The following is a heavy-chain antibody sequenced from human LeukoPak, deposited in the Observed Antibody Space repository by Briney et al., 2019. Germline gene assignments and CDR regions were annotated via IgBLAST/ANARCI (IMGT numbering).Heavy chain of an antibody. CDR2: IWYDGSNK. J-gene: IGHJ4*02. Sequence: PGGSLRLSCAASGFTFSSYGMHWVRQAPGKGLEWVAVIWYDGSNKYFADSVKGRFTISRDNSKNTLYLQMNSLRAEDTAVYYCAKDRIAAASGYWGQGTLVTVSS. CDR3: AKDRIAAASGY. V-gene: IGHV3-30*02. D-gene: IGHD6-13*01. CDR1: GFTFSSYG.